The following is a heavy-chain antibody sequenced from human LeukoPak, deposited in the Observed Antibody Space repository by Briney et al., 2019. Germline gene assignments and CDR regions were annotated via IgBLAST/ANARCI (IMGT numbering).Heavy chain of an antibody. J-gene: IGHJ4*02. CDR3: ARGRERSSTSCYNY. CDR1: GYTFTSYA. Sequence: ASVKVSCKSSGYTFTSYAMHWVRQAPGQRPEWMGWINAGNGNTKYSQKFQGRVTITRDTSASTAYMELSSLRSEDTAVYYCARGRERSSTSCYNYWGKGTLVTVSS. V-gene: IGHV1-3*01. D-gene: IGHD2-2*01. CDR2: INAGNGNT.